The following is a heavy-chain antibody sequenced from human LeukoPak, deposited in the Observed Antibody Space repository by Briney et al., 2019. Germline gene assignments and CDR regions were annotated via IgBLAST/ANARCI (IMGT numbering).Heavy chain of an antibody. CDR2: ISGSGAAT. Sequence: GGSLRLSCAASGFTFSSYAMNWVRQAPGKGLEWVSVISGSGAATYYADSVKGRFTISRDNSKKTLFLQMNSLRGEDTAVYYCAKGGRYDSSGYPDSWGQGTLVTVSS. CDR3: AKGGRYDSSGYPDS. J-gene: IGHJ4*02. V-gene: IGHV3-23*01. D-gene: IGHD3-22*01. CDR1: GFTFSSYA.